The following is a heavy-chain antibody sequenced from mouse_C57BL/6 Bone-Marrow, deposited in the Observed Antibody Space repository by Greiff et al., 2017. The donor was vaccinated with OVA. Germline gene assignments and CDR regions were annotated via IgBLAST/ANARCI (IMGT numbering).Heavy chain of an antibody. V-gene: IGHV1-69*01. D-gene: IGHD6-1*01. CDR2: IDPSDSYT. Sequence: QVHVKQPGAELVMPGASVKLSCKASGYTFTSYWMHWVKQRPGQGLEWIGEIDPSDSYTNYNQKFKGKSTLTVDKSSSTAYMQLSSLTSEDSAVYYGAREPLGFDYWGQGTTLTVSS. J-gene: IGHJ2*01. CDR1: GYTFTSYW. CDR3: AREPLGFDY.